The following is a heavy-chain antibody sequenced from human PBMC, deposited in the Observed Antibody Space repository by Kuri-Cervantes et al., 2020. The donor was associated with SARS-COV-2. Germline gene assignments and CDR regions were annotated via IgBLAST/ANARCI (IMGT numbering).Heavy chain of an antibody. CDR3: HCAPKEEFDS. J-gene: IGHJ4*02. Sequence: ASGKVSCKAPETTFPNYDINWVRQATGQGLEWMGMVKTNSGNTLYAQFFQGRVTMTRDTSTSTVYMELSSLTSEDTAIYYCHCAPKEEFDSWGQGTLVTVSS. CDR1: ETTFPNYD. V-gene: IGHV1-8*01. CDR2: VKTNSGNT. D-gene: IGHD2-21*01.